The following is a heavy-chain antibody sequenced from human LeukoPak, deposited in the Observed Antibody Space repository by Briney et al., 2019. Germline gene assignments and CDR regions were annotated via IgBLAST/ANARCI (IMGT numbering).Heavy chain of an antibody. CDR1: GFTFSNYW. J-gene: IGHJ4*02. CDR3: ARERIATASAGDY. Sequence: GGALRLSCAASGFTFSNYWMRWVRQAPGKGLEWGANIKEDGSEKHYVDSVKGRFTISRDNAKNSLYLQMNSLRAEDTAVYYCARERIATASAGDYWGQGTLVTVSS. V-gene: IGHV3-7*01. CDR2: IKEDGSEK. D-gene: IGHD6-13*01.